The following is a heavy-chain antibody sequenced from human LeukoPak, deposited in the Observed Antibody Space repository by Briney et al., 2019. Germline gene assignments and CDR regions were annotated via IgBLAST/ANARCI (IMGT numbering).Heavy chain of an antibody. CDR2: INGDGSNV. CDR3: GRGKSTAAVDE. V-gene: IGHV3-74*01. J-gene: IGHJ4*02. Sequence: GGSLRLSCAASGFAFSDYYMHWVRQAPGKGLVWVSHINGDGSNVNYADSVKGRFTISRDNAKNTLYLQMNSLRVEDTALYDWGRGKSTAAVDEWGEGTLVTV. D-gene: IGHD2-2*01. CDR1: GFAFSDYY.